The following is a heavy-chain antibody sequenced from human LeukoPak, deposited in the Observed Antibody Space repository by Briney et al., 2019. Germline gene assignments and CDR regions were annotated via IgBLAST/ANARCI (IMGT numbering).Heavy chain of an antibody. D-gene: IGHD2-21*02. Sequence: TGGSQRLSCAASGYTFSRSYTSGAPQAPGKGLGWGSIMFGGGTTYYADSVKGRFTISRDNSKNTLYLHMNSLRAEDTAVYYCARDKSGDSVGYFDAWGQGTLVTVSS. J-gene: IGHJ4*02. V-gene: IGHV3-53*01. CDR1: GYTFSRSY. CDR3: ARDKSGDSVGYFDA. CDR2: MFGGGTT.